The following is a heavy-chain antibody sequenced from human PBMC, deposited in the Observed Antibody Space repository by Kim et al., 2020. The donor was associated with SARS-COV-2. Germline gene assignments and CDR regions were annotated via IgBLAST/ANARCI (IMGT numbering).Heavy chain of an antibody. J-gene: IGHJ6*02. V-gene: IGHV4-59*01. CDR2: IYYSGST. CDR1: GGSISSYY. Sequence: SETLSLTCTVSGGSISSYYWSWIRQPPGKGLEWIGYIYYSGSTNYNPSLKSRVTISVDTSKNQFSLKLSSVTAADTAVYYCARDRGSSGWYGRGYYYGMDVWGQGTTVTVSS. CDR3: ARDRGSSGWYGRGYYYGMDV. D-gene: IGHD6-19*01.